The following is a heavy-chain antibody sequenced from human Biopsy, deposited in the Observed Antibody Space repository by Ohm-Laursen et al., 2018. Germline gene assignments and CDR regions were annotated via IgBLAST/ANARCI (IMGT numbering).Heavy chain of an antibody. V-gene: IGHV4-39*01. J-gene: IGHJ5*02. CDR2: IFYRGST. Sequence: TLSLTCTVSGGSISNNNYYWGWIRQPPGKGLEWIGSIFYRGSTHYKSSHKSRVNISVDTSKNQFSLKLNSVTAADTAVYYCARDYDTSGYYYVSWGQGTLVTVSS. CDR1: GGSISNNNYY. CDR3: ARDYDTSGYYYVS. D-gene: IGHD3-22*01.